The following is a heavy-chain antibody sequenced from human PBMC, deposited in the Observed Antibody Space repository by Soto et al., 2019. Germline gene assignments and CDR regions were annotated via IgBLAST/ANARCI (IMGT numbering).Heavy chain of an antibody. Sequence: GGSLRLSCAASGFTFSSYGMHWVRQAPGKGLEWVAVIWYDGSNKYYADSVKGRFTISRDNSKNTLYLQMNSLRAEDTAVYYCARDRVPQDDDFWSGYPFGLDVWGQGTTVTVSS. CDR3: ARDRVPQDDDFWSGYPFGLDV. CDR1: GFTFSSYG. J-gene: IGHJ6*02. CDR2: IWYDGSNK. D-gene: IGHD3-3*01. V-gene: IGHV3-33*08.